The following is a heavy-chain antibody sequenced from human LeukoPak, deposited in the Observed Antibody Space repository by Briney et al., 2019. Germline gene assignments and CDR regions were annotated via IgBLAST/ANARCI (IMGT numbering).Heavy chain of an antibody. CDR2: INPNSGGT. Sequence: ASVKVSCKASGYIFTDYYMHWVRQAPGQELGWMGRINPNSGGTNYAQKFQGRVTMTRDTSISTAYMELRSLRSDDTAVYYCARPYYYDSSGYYRNCYFDYWGQGTLVTVSS. J-gene: IGHJ4*02. V-gene: IGHV1/OR15-1*04. CDR3: ARPYYYDSSGYYRNCYFDY. D-gene: IGHD3-22*01. CDR1: GYIFTDYY.